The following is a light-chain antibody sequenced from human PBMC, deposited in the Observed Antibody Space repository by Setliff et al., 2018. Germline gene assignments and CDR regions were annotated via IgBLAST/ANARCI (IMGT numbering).Light chain of an antibody. CDR1: NSDVGGYNY. J-gene: IGLJ1*01. CDR2: EVT. V-gene: IGLV2-14*03. Sequence: QSALTQPAAVSGSPGQSITISCAGTNSDVGGYNYVSWYQQHPNKAPKLMIYEVTKRPSGVSDRFSGSKSGNTASLTISGLQPEDEADYYCFSYTTGSTRRGVFGTGTKVTVL. CDR3: FSYTTGSTRRGV.